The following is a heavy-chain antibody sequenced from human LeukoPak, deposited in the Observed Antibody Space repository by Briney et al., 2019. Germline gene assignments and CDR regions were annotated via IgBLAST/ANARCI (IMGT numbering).Heavy chain of an antibody. Sequence: PGGSLRLSCAASGFTFSSYAMSWVRQAPGKGLEWVSAIGGSGGSTYYADSVKGRFTISRDNSKNTLFLQMHSLRAEDTAVYYCAKGGYCSSSSCYGVDAFDIWGQGTMVTVSS. D-gene: IGHD2-2*01. V-gene: IGHV3-23*01. J-gene: IGHJ3*02. CDR1: GFTFSSYA. CDR3: AKGGYCSSSSCYGVDAFDI. CDR2: IGGSGGST.